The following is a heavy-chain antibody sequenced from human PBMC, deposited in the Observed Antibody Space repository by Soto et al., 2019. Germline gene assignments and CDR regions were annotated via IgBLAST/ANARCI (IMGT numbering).Heavy chain of an antibody. Sequence: QVQLQESGPGLVKPSQTLSLTCTVSGGSISTVDYWWSWIRQSPDMGLEWIGHIYDGGRTYNNPSLERRVTMSVDTSKSQLSRTLSYVSAADTAVYYCARVPSGDKVDSWGQGTLVTVAS. J-gene: IGHJ4*02. V-gene: IGHV4-30-4*01. CDR1: GGSISTVDYW. CDR3: ARVPSGDKVDS. D-gene: IGHD7-27*01. CDR2: IYDGGRT.